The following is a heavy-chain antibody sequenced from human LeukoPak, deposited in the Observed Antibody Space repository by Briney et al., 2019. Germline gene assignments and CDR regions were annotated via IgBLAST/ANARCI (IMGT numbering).Heavy chain of an antibody. V-gene: IGHV1-2*02. D-gene: IGHD3-22*01. CDR2: INPNSGGT. Sequence: ASMKVSCKASGYTFTGYYMHWVRQAPGQGLEWMGWINPNSGGTNYAQKFQCRVTMTRDPSISTAYLELSRLRSDDTAVYYCARWDSSAPDAFDIWGQGTMVTVSS. CDR1: GYTFTGYY. J-gene: IGHJ3*02. CDR3: ARWDSSAPDAFDI.